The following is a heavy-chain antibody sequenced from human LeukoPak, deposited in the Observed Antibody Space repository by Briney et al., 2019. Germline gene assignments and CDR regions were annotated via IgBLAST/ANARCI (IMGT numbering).Heavy chain of an antibody. J-gene: IGHJ4*02. CDR2: IYYSGST. CDR3: AGSSSRPYYFDY. V-gene: IGHV4-59*01. D-gene: IGHD6-13*01. Sequence: PSETLSLTCTVSGDSISSYYWSWIRQPPGKGLEWIGYIYYSGSTNNNPSLKSRVTISVDTSKNQFSLKLSSVTAADTAVYYCAGSSSRPYYFDYWGQGTLVTVSS. CDR1: GDSISSYY.